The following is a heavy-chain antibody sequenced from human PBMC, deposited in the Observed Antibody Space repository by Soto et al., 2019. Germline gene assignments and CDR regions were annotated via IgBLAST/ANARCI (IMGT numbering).Heavy chain of an antibody. V-gene: IGHV4-59*08. CDR3: ATRAADYDFWSGYYSYYYYMDV. CDR2: IYYSGST. J-gene: IGHJ6*03. CDR1: GGSISSYY. D-gene: IGHD3-3*01. Sequence: SETLSLTCTVSGGSISSYYWSWIRQPPGKGLEWIGYIYYSGSTNYNPSLKSRVTISVDTSKNQFSLKLRSVTAADTAVYYCATRAADYDFWSGYYSYYYYMDVWGKGTTVTVSS.